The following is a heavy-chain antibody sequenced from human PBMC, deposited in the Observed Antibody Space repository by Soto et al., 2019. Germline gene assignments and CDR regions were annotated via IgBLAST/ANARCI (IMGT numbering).Heavy chain of an antibody. D-gene: IGHD3-10*01. CDR1: GFTFSSYA. V-gene: IGHV3-23*01. J-gene: IGHJ4*02. CDR3: AIRITMVRGVTPIFDY. Sequence: GGSLRLSCAASGFTFSSYAMSWVRQAPGKGLEWVSAISGSGGSTYYADSVKGRFTIPRDKSKNTLYLQMDSLRAEDTAVYYCAIRITMVRGVTPIFDYWGQGTLVTVSS. CDR2: ISGSGGST.